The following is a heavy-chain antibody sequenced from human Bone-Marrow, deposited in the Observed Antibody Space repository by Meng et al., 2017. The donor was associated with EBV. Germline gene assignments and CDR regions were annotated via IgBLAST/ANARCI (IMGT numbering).Heavy chain of an antibody. D-gene: IGHD3-10*01. Sequence: QVQGVQSGAEVKKPGSSVKVSCKTSGGTFSSDAISWVRQAPGQGLEWLGGLIPLSDAPHYAQKFQGRVTITADESTSTHSLDLSGLRAEDTAVYSCASESGRGFTPDYWGQGTLVTVSS. CDR1: GGTFSSDA. J-gene: IGHJ4*02. CDR3: ASESGRGFTPDY. V-gene: IGHV1-69*01. CDR2: LIPLSDAP.